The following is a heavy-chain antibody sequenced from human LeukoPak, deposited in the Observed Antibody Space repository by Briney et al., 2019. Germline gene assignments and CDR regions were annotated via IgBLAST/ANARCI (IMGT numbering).Heavy chain of an antibody. D-gene: IGHD4-17*01. V-gene: IGHV1-18*01. CDR1: GYTFTSYG. CDR2: ISAYNGNT. Sequence: GASVKVSCKASGYTFTSYGISWVRQAPGQGLEWMGWISAYNGNTNYAQKLQGRVTMTTDTSTSTAYMKLRSLRSDDTAVYYCARASKWTTVTTQDYWGQGTLVTVSS. CDR3: ARASKWTTVTTQDY. J-gene: IGHJ4*02.